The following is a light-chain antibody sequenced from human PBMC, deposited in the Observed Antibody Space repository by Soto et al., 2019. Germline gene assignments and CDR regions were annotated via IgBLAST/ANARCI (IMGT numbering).Light chain of an antibody. J-gene: IGLJ1*01. CDR1: SSNIGAGYD. Sequence: QLVLTQPPSVSGAPGQRVTISCSGSSSNIGAGYDVHWYQQLPGTATKLLISANTNRPSGVPDRFSGSKSGTSASLAITGLQAEDEADYYCQSYDSSLREVFGTGTKLTVL. CDR3: QSYDSSLREV. V-gene: IGLV1-40*01. CDR2: ANT.